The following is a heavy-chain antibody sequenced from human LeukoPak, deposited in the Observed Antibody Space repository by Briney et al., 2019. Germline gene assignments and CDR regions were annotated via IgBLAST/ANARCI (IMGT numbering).Heavy chain of an antibody. CDR2: IYYSGST. J-gene: IGHJ6*02. D-gene: IGHD1-26*01. CDR1: GDSISSYY. Sequence: SETLSLTCTVSGDSISSYYWSWIRQPPGKGLEWIGYIYYSGSTNYSPSLKSRVTISVDTSKNQFSLKLSSVTAADTAVYYCARLTGSYLPTYYYYYGMDVWGQGTTVTVSS. CDR3: ARLTGSYLPTYYYYYGMDV. V-gene: IGHV4-59*08.